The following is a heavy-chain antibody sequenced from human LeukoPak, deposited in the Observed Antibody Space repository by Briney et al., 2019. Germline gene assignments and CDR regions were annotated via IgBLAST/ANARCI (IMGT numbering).Heavy chain of an antibody. CDR3: ARGWIQLWLPGELGY. D-gene: IGHD5-18*01. Sequence: SVKVSCKASGGTFSSYAISWVRQAPGQGLEWMGGIIPIFGTGNYAQKFQGRVTITTDESTSSAYMELSSLRSEDTAVYDCARGWIQLWLPGELGYWGQGTLVTVSS. CDR1: GGTFSSYA. V-gene: IGHV1-69*05. J-gene: IGHJ4*02. CDR2: IIPIFGTG.